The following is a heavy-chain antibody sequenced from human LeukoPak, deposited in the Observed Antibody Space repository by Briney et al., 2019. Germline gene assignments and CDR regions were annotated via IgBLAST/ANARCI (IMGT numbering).Heavy chain of an antibody. D-gene: IGHD2-2*01. CDR2: IYYSGGT. V-gene: IGHV4-31*03. CDR3: ARAWYEDIVVVPAAEPYYYYMDV. J-gene: IGHJ6*03. CDR1: GGSISSGGYY. Sequence: SQTLSLTCTVSGGSISSGGYYWSWIRQHPGKGLEWIGYIYYSGGTYYNPSLKSRVTISVDTSKNQLSLKLSSVTVADTAVYYCARAWYEDIVVVPAAEPYYYYMDVWGKGTTVTVSS.